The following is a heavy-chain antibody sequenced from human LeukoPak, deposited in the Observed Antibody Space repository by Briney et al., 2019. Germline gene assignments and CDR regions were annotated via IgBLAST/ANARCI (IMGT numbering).Heavy chain of an antibody. CDR3: ARVGGGNHNNCFDP. CDR1: GGTFSSYA. Sequence: SVKVSCKASGGTFSSYAISWVRQAPGQGLEWMGGIIPIFGTANYAQKVQGRVTITADESTSTAYMEVSSLRSEYKAVYYMARVGGGNHNNCFDPWGQGTLVTVSS. D-gene: IGHD4-23*01. CDR2: IIPIFGTA. V-gene: IGHV1-69*13. J-gene: IGHJ5*02.